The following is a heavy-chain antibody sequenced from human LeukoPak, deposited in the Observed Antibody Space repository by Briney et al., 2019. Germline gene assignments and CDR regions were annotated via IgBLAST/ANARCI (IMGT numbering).Heavy chain of an antibody. CDR3: APSANYFYFDY. Sequence: ASVKNSLMSSGYTFTNYYMHWVRQAPGQGLEWMGWIDPHSGATNYAQMFQGRVTMTRDTSISTAFMDLSSLRSDDTAVYYCAPSANYFYFDYWGQGTLVTVSS. CDR2: IDPHSGAT. CDR1: GYTFTNYY. V-gene: IGHV1-2*02. D-gene: IGHD4/OR15-4a*01. J-gene: IGHJ4*02.